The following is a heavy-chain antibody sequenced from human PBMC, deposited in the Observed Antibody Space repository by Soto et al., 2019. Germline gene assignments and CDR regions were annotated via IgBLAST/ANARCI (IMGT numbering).Heavy chain of an antibody. J-gene: IGHJ6*03. CDR2: IDKVGTDS. V-gene: IGHV3-74*01. CDR1: EFTFSGRS. CDR3: ARGWFGPDV. Sequence: ELQLVESGGGLVQPGGALRLSCAASEFTFSGRSVHWVRQAPGKGLVWVSGIDKVGTDSTYADSVKGRFTSSRDNAKNTVYLQMNSLRVEDTAVYYCARGWFGPDVWGKGTTVTVSS. D-gene: IGHD3-10*01.